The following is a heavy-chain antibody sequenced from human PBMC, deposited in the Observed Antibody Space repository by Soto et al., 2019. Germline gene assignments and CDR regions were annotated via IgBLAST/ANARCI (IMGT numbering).Heavy chain of an antibody. CDR1: GFTFSDYY. J-gene: IGHJ6*03. CDR2: ISSSGSTI. V-gene: IGHV3-11*01. CDR3: ARRRTGTTGSRDYYYYYYMDV. D-gene: IGHD1-7*01. Sequence: GGSLRLSCAASGFTFSDYYMSWIRQAPGKGLEWVSYISSSGSTIYYADSVKGRFTISRDNAKNSLYLQMNSLRAEDTAVYYCARRRTGTTGSRDYYYYYYMDVWGKGTTVTVSS.